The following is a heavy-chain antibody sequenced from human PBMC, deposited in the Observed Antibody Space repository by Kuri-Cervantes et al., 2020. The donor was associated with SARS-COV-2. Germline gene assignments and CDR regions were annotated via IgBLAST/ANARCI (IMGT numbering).Heavy chain of an antibody. J-gene: IGHJ6*02. Sequence: GGSLRLSCAASGFTFSSYGMHWVRQAPGKGLEWVAVIWYDGSNKYYADSVKGRFTISRDNSKNTLYLQMNSLRAEDTAVYYCAREGGDILVDGMDVWGQGTTVTVSS. CDR1: GFTFSSYG. D-gene: IGHD2-2*01. CDR3: AREGGDILVDGMDV. CDR2: IWYDGSNK. V-gene: IGHV3-33*01.